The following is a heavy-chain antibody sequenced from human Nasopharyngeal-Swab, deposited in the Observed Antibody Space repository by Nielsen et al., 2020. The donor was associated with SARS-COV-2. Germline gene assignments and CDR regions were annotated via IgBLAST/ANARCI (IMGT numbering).Heavy chain of an antibody. CDR2: ISGSGSGT. CDR1: GFTFSSYA. J-gene: IGHJ4*02. Sequence: GESLKISCAASGFTFSSYAMSWVRQAPGKGLEGVSVISGSGSGTYYADSVKGRFTISRDKSQNTLYLQMSSLRADDTAVYYCAKGGRSITIFGVAGSFDNWGQGTLVTVSS. V-gene: IGHV3-23*01. D-gene: IGHD3-3*01. CDR3: AKGGRSITIFGVAGSFDN.